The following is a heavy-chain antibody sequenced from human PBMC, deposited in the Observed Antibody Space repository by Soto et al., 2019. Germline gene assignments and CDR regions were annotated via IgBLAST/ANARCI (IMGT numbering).Heavy chain of an antibody. D-gene: IGHD4-17*01. CDR3: VREMWTNYGPQNFFDF. CDR1: GYSFTSFG. CDR2: ISPNSGAT. J-gene: IGHJ4*02. V-gene: IGHV1-18*01. Sequence: QVQLVQSEGEVKQPGASVKLSCKASGYSFTSFGISWVRQAPGQGLEWMGWISPNSGATRYAQNLQGRVTMTTETSTTTAYLELRSLTSDDTALYDCVREMWTNYGPQNFFDFWGLGALVTVSS.